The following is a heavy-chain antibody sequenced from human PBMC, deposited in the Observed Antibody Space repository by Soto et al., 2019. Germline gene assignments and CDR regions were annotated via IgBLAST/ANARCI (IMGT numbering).Heavy chain of an antibody. V-gene: IGHV1-18*01. CDR3: ARGIVAVVAASPSGHDAFDI. CDR1: GYTFTSYG. J-gene: IGHJ3*02. CDR2: ISAYNGNT. Sequence: ASVKVSCKASGYTFTSYGISWVRQAPGQGLEWMGWISAYNGNTNYAQKLQGRVTMTTDTSTSTAYMELRSLRSDDTAVYYCARGIVAVVAASPSGHDAFDIWGQGTMVTVSS. D-gene: IGHD2-15*01.